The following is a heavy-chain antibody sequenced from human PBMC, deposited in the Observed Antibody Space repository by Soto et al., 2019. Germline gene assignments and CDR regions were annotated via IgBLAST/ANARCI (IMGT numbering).Heavy chain of an antibody. CDR1: GGSISSSDYY. CDR3: ARLQFTDLFDP. J-gene: IGHJ5*02. CDR2: ISYSGTT. Sequence: PSETLSLTCTVSGGSISSSDYYWGWIRQPPGKRMEWIGSISYSGTTYYNPSLKSRVTVSVDTSKNHFSLKLTSVTAPDTAVFYCARLQFTDLFDPWGQGTLVSVSS. V-gene: IGHV4-39*01.